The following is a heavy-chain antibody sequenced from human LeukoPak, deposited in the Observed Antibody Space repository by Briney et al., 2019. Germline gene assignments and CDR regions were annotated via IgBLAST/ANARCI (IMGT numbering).Heavy chain of an antibody. V-gene: IGHV3-23*01. Sequence: GGSLRLSCAASGFTFSSYGMSWVRQAPGKGLEWVSGISGSGGSTRYADSVKGRFTISRDNSKNTLYLQMNSLRAEDTAVYYCAKDGTFWLGFPQDWGQGTLVTVSS. CDR1: GFTFSSYG. CDR3: AKDGTFWLGFPQD. J-gene: IGHJ4*02. D-gene: IGHD2/OR15-2a*01. CDR2: ISGSGGST.